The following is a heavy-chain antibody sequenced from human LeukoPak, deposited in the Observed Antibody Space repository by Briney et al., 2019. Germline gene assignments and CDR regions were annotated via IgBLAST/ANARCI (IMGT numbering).Heavy chain of an antibody. D-gene: IGHD3-16*01. J-gene: IGHJ4*02. CDR3: ASQRGDFDY. CDR2: IYYSGST. V-gene: IGHV4-39*01. CDR1: GGSISSSSYY. Sequence: PSETLSLTCTVSGGSISSSSYYWGWIRQPPGKGLEWIGSIYYSGSTYYNPSLKSRVTISVDTSKNQFSLKLSPVTAADTAVYYCASQRGDFDYWGQGTLVTVSS.